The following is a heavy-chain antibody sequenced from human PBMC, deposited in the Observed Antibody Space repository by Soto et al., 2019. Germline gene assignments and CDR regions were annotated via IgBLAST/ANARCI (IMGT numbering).Heavy chain of an antibody. CDR1: GFTFSSYG. V-gene: IGHV3-30*18. J-gene: IGHJ4*02. Sequence: GGSLRLSCAASGFTFSSYGMHWVRQAPGKGLEWVAVISYDGSNKYYADSVKGRFTIPRDNSKNTLYLQMNSLRAEDTAVYYCAKDRGLRYFEWAIDYWGQGTLVTVSS. CDR2: ISYDGSNK. CDR3: AKDRGLRYFEWAIDY. D-gene: IGHD3-9*01.